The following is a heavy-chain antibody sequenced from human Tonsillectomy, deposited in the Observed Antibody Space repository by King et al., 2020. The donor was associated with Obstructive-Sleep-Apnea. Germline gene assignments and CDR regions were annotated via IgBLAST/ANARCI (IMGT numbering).Heavy chain of an antibody. Sequence: QVQLVESGGGVVQPGRSLRLSCAASGFTFSTYSMHWVRQAPGKGLEWVAVIVYDGNNQYYADSVKGRFTISRDNSKNTRFLQMNSLRSEDTAVYYCAREDRVGATYFLDYWGQGTLVTVPS. D-gene: IGHD1-26*01. V-gene: IGHV3-30-3*01. CDR3: AREDRVGATYFLDY. CDR2: IVYDGNNQ. CDR1: GFTFSTYS. J-gene: IGHJ4*02.